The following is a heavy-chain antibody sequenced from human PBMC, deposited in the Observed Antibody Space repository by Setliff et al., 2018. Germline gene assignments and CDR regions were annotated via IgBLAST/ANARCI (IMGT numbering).Heavy chain of an antibody. J-gene: IGHJ6*02. V-gene: IGHV1-18*01. Sequence: ASVKVSCKASGCTFTSYGISWVRQAPGQGLEWMGWISAYNGNTNYAQKLQGRVTMTTDTSTSTAYMELRSLRSDDTAVYYCAGVGVYYYDSSGYHRSPYYYYYGMDVWGQGTTVTVSS. CDR1: GCTFTSYG. D-gene: IGHD3-22*01. CDR2: ISAYNGNT. CDR3: AGVGVYYYDSSGYHRSPYYYYYGMDV.